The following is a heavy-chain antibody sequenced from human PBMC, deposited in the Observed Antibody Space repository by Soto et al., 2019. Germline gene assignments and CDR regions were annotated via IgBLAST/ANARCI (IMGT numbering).Heavy chain of an antibody. CDR3: APLSVSLSRPYGIHV. Sequence: PAETLSLTCSVSGYSVTSSDYDWAWNAQRPPKEMECNGYMFNSGCIYYNRYLQSRGTLSVDQSKNQCSVMLNSLPAADTAVYYCAPLSVSLSRPYGIHVWCQGTTVAVSS. CDR1: GYSVTSSDYD. V-gene: IGHV4-61*05. D-gene: IGHD6-6*01. CDR2: MFNSGCI. J-gene: IGHJ6*02.